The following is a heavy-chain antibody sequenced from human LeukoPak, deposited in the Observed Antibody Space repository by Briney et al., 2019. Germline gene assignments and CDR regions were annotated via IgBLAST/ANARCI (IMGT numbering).Heavy chain of an antibody. CDR1: GFTFNSYA. J-gene: IGHJ4*02. D-gene: IGHD3-10*01. CDR3: AKVLKLGSGSYLRTREGNFDY. V-gene: IGHV3-23*01. Sequence: PGGSLRLSCIASGFTFNSYAMSWVRQAPGKGLEWVSAISGSGGSTYYADSVKGRFTISRDNSKNTLYLQMNSLRAEDTAVYYCAKVLKLGSGSYLRTREGNFDYWGQGTLVTVSS. CDR2: ISGSGGST.